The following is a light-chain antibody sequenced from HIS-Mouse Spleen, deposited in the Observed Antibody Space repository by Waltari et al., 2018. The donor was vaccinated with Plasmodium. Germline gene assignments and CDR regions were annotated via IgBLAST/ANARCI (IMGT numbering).Light chain of an antibody. J-gene: IGLJ2*01. CDR2: SNN. Sequence: QSVLTQPPSASGTPGHRVTISCSGSSSHIGSNTVNWYQQLPGTAPKPLIYSNNQRPSGVPDRFSGSKSGTSASLAISGLQSEDEADYYCAAWDDSLNGVVFGGGTKLTVL. CDR1: SSHIGSNT. V-gene: IGLV1-44*01. CDR3: AAWDDSLNGVV.